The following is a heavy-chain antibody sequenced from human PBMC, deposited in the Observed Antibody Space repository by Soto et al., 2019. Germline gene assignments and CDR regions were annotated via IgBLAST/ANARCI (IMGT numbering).Heavy chain of an antibody. Sequence: GGSLRLSCAASGFNFNDYYMTWVRQAPGKGLEWVSSISSSSTIYYADSVKGRFTISRDNVQNSLYLQMHSLRAEDTAVYYCARDGSGSPGATDCWGQGTLVTVSS. V-gene: IGHV3-11*01. J-gene: IGHJ4*02. CDR2: ISSSSTI. CDR1: GFNFNDYY. CDR3: ARDGSGSPGATDC. D-gene: IGHD3-3*01.